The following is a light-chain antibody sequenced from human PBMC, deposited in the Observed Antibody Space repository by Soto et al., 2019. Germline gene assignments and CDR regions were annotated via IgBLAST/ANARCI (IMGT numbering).Light chain of an antibody. J-gene: IGKJ1*01. CDR3: QQSYSTPQK. CDR1: QSISSY. V-gene: IGKV1-39*01. CDR2: AAS. Sequence: DIQMTQSPSSLSASVGDRVTITCRASQSISSYLNWYQQKPGKAPKLLIYAASSLQSGVPSRFSGSGSGTDCTLTISSLQPEDFATYYCQQSYSTPQKFGQGTKV.